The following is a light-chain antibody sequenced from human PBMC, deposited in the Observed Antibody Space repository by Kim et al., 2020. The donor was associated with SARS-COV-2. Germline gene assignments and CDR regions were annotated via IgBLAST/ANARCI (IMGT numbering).Light chain of an antibody. CDR2: GAS. Sequence: EIVMTQSPATLSVSPGERATLSCRASQSVTNNLAWYQQKPGQAPRLLIYGASTRATGIPARFSGSGSGTEFTLTISSLQSEDFAVYYCQQYNNWPPLTFGEGTKVDIK. V-gene: IGKV3D-15*01. J-gene: IGKJ4*02. CDR3: QQYNNWPPLT. CDR1: QSVTNN.